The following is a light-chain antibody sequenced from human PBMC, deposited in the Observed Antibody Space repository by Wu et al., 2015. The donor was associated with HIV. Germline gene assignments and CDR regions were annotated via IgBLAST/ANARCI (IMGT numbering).Light chain of an antibody. CDR1: QGISSY. V-gene: IGKV1-9*01. CDR3: QQLTGYPIT. J-gene: IGKJ4*01. CDR2: AAS. Sequence: DVQLTQSPSFLSASVGDRVTITCRVSQGISSYLAWYQQKSGRAPKLLIYAASTLQSGVPSRFSGSGSGTEFTLTITSLQPEDFATYYCQQLTGYPITFGGGTKVEIK.